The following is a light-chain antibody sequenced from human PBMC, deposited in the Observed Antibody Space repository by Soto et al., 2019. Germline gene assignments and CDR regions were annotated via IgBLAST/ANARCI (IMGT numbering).Light chain of an antibody. CDR1: SSDVGGYNY. V-gene: IGLV2-14*01. Sequence: SVLTQPASGSGSPGQSITISWTGTSSDVGGYNYVSWYQQHPGKAPKLMIYDVSNRPSGVSNRFSGSKSGNTASLTISGLQAEDEADYYCSSYTSSSTLAAYVFGTGTKVTVL. J-gene: IGLJ1*01. CDR3: SSYTSSSTLAAYV. CDR2: DVS.